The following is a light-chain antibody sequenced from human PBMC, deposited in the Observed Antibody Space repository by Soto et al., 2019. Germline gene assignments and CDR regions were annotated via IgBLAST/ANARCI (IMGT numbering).Light chain of an antibody. CDR3: QHYKNFPWT. J-gene: IGKJ1*01. CDR1: QDVGRY. Sequence: AIRMTQSPSSLSASAGDRVAIACRASQDVGRYLAWYQQKPGQAPKLLIYGASTLQSGVPSRFSGCGYGTDFTLTISCLQSEDFATYYCQHYKNFPWTFGQGTKVEIK. CDR2: GAS. V-gene: IGKV1-8*01.